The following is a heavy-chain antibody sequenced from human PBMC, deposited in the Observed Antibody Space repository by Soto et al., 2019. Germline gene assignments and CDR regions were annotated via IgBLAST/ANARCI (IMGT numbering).Heavy chain of an antibody. CDR3: ARGSNYDILAGYDDY. V-gene: IGHV3-66*01. D-gene: IGHD3-9*01. Sequence: EVQLVESGGGLVQPGGSLRLSCVASGFTVSSNYMSWVRQAPGRGLEWVSVIYSGGDTYYADSVKGRFTISRDNSKNTLYLQMNSLRVEDTAKYYCARGSNYDILAGYDDYWGQGTLVTVSS. CDR2: IYSGGDT. J-gene: IGHJ4*02. CDR1: GFTVSSNY.